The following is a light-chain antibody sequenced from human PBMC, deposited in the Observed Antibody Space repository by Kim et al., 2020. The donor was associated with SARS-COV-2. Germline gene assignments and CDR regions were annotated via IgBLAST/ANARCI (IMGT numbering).Light chain of an antibody. Sequence: EIVLTQSPGTQSLSPGERATLSCKSSQSLNKNCLAWYQQKPGQAPRLLISGAYSRATGIPDRFSGSGSGTDFTLTISRLEPEDFGVYYCQQYEYGSSKTFGQGTKVDIK. CDR2: GAY. CDR3: QQYEYGSSKT. V-gene: IGKV3-20*01. J-gene: IGKJ1*01. CDR1: QSLNKNC.